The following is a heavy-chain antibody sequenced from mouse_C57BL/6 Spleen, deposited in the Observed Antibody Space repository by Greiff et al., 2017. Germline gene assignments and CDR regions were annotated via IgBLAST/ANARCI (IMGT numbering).Heavy chain of an antibody. CDR1: GYTFTSYW. Sequence: QVQLQQPGAELVKPGASVKMSCKASGYTFTSYWLTWVKQRPGQGLEWIGDIYPGSGSTNYNEKFKSKATLTVDTSSSTAYMQLSSLTSEDSAVYYCARNLLGPDWYFDVWGTGTTVTVSS. CDR2: IYPGSGST. J-gene: IGHJ1*03. CDR3: ARNLLGPDWYFDV. D-gene: IGHD4-1*01. V-gene: IGHV1-55*01.